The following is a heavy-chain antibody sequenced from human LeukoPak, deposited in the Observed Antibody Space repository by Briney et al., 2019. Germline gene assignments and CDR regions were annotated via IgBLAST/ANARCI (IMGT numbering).Heavy chain of an antibody. CDR3: AKNEGEHVLLWFGELLQWGSFDY. CDR1: GFTFSSYG. J-gene: IGHJ4*02. D-gene: IGHD3-10*01. V-gene: IGHV3-30*02. Sequence: GGSLRLSCAASGFTFSSYGMHWVRQAPGKGLEWVAFIRYDGSNKYYADSVKGRFTISRDNSKNTLYLQMNSLRAEDTAVYYCAKNEGEHVLLWFGELLQWGSFDYWGQGTLVTVSS. CDR2: IRYDGSNK.